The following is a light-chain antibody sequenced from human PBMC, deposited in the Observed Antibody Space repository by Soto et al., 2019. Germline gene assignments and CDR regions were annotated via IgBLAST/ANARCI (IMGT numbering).Light chain of an antibody. CDR1: SSDVGGYNY. J-gene: IGLJ3*02. V-gene: IGLV2-11*01. CDR3: CSYAGSYTRYWV. CDR2: DVS. Sequence: QSALTQPRSVSGSPGQSVTISCTGTSSDVGGYNYVSWYQQHPGKAPKLMIYDVSKRPSGVPDRFSGSKSGNTASLTISGLQAEDEADYYCCSYAGSYTRYWVFGGGTKLTVL.